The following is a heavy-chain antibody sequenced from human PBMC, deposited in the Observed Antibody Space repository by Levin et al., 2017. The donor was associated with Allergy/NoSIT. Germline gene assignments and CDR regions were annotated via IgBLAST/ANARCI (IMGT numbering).Heavy chain of an antibody. CDR2: IRNKAHGGTT. J-gene: IGHJ4*02. V-gene: IGHV3-49*04. Sequence: PGGSLRLSCTGSGFTFGDYAMSWVRQAPGKGLEWVGFIRNKAHGGTTEYAASVKGRLTISRDDSKSIAYLQMNSLKTEDTAVYFCARGGPPNYDYNLGSYRDGYFDYWGQGTLVTVSS. CDR1: GFTFGDYA. CDR3: ARGGPPNYDYNLGSYRDGYFDY. D-gene: IGHD3-16*02.